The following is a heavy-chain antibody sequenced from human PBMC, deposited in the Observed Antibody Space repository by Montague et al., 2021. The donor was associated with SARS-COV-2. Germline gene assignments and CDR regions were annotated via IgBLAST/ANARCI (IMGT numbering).Heavy chain of an antibody. CDR2: ISYDGSNK. D-gene: IGHD2-2*03. Sequence: SLRLSCAASGFTFSSYAMHWVRQAPGKGLEWVAVISYDGSNKYYADSVKGRFTIPRDNSKNTLYLQMNSLRAEDTAVYYCARDLVIVVVPAAIDYYGMDVWGQGTTVTVSS. J-gene: IGHJ6*02. CDR3: ARDLVIVVVPAAIDYYGMDV. V-gene: IGHV3-30*04. CDR1: GFTFSSYA.